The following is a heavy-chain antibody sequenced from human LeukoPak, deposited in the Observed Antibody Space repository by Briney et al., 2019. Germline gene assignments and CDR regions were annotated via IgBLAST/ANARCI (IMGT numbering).Heavy chain of an antibody. CDR2: ISGSGGST. CDR3: AKDPHYYDSSGYFDY. D-gene: IGHD3-22*01. V-gene: IGHV3-23*01. Sequence: PGGSLRLSCAASGFPFNNYGMSWVRQAPGKGLEWVSTISGSGGSTSYADSVKGRFTISRDNSKNTLYLQMNSLRAEDTAVYYCAKDPHYYDSSGYFDYWGQGTLVTVSS. CDR1: GFPFNNYG. J-gene: IGHJ4*02.